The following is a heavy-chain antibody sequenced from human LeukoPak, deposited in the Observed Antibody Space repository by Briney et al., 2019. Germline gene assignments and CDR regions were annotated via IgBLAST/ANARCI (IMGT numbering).Heavy chain of an antibody. CDR3: ARRALKNYDFWKGFDP. J-gene: IGHJ5*02. CDR2: INHCGST. D-gene: IGHD3-3*01. Sequence: PSETLSLTCAVYGGSFSGYYWSWLRQPPGKGLEWIGEINHCGSTNYNPSLTSRVTISVDTSKNQFSLKLSSVTAADTAVYYCARRALKNYDFWKGFDPWGQGTLVTVSS. CDR1: GGSFSGYY. V-gene: IGHV4-34*01.